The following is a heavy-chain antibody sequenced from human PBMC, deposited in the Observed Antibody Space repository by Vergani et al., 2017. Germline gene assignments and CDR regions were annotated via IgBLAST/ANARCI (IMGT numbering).Heavy chain of an antibody. Sequence: EVQLVESGGGLVQPGRSLRLSCTASGFTFGDYAMSWVRQAPGKGLEWVGFIRSKAYGGTTEYAASVKGRFTIDRDDSKSIAYLQMNSLKTENTAVYYCTRDSPAAIVAPDYYYYYMDVWGKGTTVTVSS. CDR2: IRSKAYGGTT. V-gene: IGHV3-49*04. CDR1: GFTFGDYA. J-gene: IGHJ6*03. CDR3: TRDSPAAIVAPDYYYYYMDV. D-gene: IGHD2-2*01.